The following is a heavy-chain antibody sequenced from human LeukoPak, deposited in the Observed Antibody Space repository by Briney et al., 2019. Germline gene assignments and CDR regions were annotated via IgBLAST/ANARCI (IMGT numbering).Heavy chain of an antibody. CDR3: AKDLGPAASGGYFDY. V-gene: IGHV3-74*01. Sequence: GGSLRLSCAASGFTFSSYWMHWVRQAPGKGLVWVSRINSDGSSTSYADSVKGRFTISRDNAKNSLYLQMNSLRAEDMATYYCAKDLGPAASGGYFDYWGQGTLVTVSP. D-gene: IGHD2-2*01. J-gene: IGHJ4*02. CDR1: GFTFSSYW. CDR2: INSDGSST.